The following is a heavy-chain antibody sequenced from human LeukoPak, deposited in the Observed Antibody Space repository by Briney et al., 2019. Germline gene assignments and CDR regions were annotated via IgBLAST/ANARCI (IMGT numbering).Heavy chain of an antibody. CDR3: VRVALSDAFDI. J-gene: IGHJ3*02. V-gene: IGHV3-21*01. Sequence: GGSLRLSCAASGFTFSSYYMNWVRQAPGKGLEWVASITGSETYIYYADSVKGRLTISRDNAKNSLYLQMNRLRAEDTAVYYCVRVALSDAFDIWGQGTMVTVSS. CDR1: GFTFSSYY. CDR2: ITGSETYI.